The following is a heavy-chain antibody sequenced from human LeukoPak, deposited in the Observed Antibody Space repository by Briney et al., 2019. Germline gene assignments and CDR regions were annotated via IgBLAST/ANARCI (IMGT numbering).Heavy chain of an antibody. V-gene: IGHV1-8*01. CDR2: MNPNSGNT. CDR3: ARGSASGWYTWFDP. CDR1: GYTFTSYD. Sequence: ASVKVSCKASGYTFTSYDINWVRQATGKGLEWMGWMNPNSGNTGYAQKFQGRVIMTRNTSISTAYMELSSLGSEDTAVYYCARGSASGWYTWFDPWGQGTLVTVSS. J-gene: IGHJ5*02. D-gene: IGHD6-19*01.